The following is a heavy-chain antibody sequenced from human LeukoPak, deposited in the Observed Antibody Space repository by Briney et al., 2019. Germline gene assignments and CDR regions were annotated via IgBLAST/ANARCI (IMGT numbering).Heavy chain of an antibody. CDR1: GFTFSSYA. Sequence: SGGSLRLSCAASGFTFSSYAMSWVRQAPGKGLEWVSSIGRSSTYIHYADSVKGRFTISRDNAKNSLYLQMNSLRVEDTAVYYCARVSSALGAPFDYWGQGTLVTVSS. D-gene: IGHD1-26*01. CDR2: IGRSSTYI. J-gene: IGHJ4*02. V-gene: IGHV3-21*01. CDR3: ARVSSALGAPFDY.